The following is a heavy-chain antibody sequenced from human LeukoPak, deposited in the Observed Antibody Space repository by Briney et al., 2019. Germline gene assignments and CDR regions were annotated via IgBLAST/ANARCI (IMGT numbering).Heavy chain of an antibody. J-gene: IGHJ5*02. CDR1: GFSLSTSGVG. D-gene: IGHD3-22*01. Sequence: SGPTLVNPTQTLTLTCTFSGFSLSTSGVGVSWIRQPPGKALEWLALISWDDDKRYSPSLKSRLTITKDTSKNQVVLTMTNMDPVDTATYYCAHRPNYYDSSGYLNWFDPWGQGTLVTVSS. CDR3: AHRPNYYDSSGYLNWFDP. V-gene: IGHV2-5*02. CDR2: ISWDDDK.